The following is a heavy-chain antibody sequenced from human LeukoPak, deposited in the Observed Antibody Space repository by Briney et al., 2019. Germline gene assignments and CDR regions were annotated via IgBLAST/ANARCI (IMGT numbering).Heavy chain of an antibody. J-gene: IGHJ4*02. V-gene: IGHV3-48*03. CDR3: ARGYPYYYDSSGRRDGAKDDTDY. D-gene: IGHD3-22*01. CDR2: ISSSGSTI. Sequence: PGRALRLSCAASGFTFSSYEMNWVRQAPGKGLEWVSYISSSGSTIYYADSVKGRFTISRDNAKNSLYLQMNSLRAEDTAVYYCARGYPYYYDSSGRRDGAKDDTDYWGQGTLVTVSS. CDR1: GFTFSSYE.